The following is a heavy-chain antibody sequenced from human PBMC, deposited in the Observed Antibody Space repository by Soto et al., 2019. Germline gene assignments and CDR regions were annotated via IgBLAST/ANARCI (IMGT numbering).Heavy chain of an antibody. J-gene: IGHJ3*02. CDR2: IYYSGST. CDR1: GGSISSSSYY. V-gene: IGHV4-39*01. Sequence: QLQLQESGPGLVKPSETLSLTCTVSGGSISSSSYYWGWIRQPPGKGLEWIGSIYYSGSTYYNPSLKGRVTISVDTSKNQCSLKLSSVTAADTAVYYCAKGGSGSYSNAFDIWGQGTMVTVSS. D-gene: IGHD3-10*01. CDR3: AKGGSGSYSNAFDI.